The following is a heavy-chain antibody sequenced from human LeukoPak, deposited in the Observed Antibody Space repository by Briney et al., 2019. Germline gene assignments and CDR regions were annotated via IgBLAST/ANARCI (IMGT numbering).Heavy chain of an antibody. CDR2: IIPIFGTA. CDR1: GGTFSSYA. J-gene: IGHJ4*02. CDR3: ARDDTLTGYYSFDY. V-gene: IGHV1-69*06. D-gene: IGHD3-9*01. Sequence: GASVKVSCKASGGTFSSYAISWVRQAPGQGLEWMGGIIPIFGTANYAQKFQGRVTITADKSTSTAYMELSSLRSEDTAVYYCARDDTLTGYYSFDYWGQGTLVTVSS.